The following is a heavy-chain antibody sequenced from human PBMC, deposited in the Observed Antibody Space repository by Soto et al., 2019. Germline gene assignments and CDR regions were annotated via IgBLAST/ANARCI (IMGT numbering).Heavy chain of an antibody. CDR3: AAPREGSSGYLDY. Sequence: GGSLRLSCAASGFTFSSYGMHWVRQAPGKGLEWVAVISYDGSNKYYADSVKGRFTISRDNSKNTLYLQMNSLRAEDTAVYYCAAPREGSSGYLDYWGQGTLVTVSS. CDR2: ISYDGSNK. J-gene: IGHJ4*02. CDR1: GFTFSSYG. V-gene: IGHV3-30*03. D-gene: IGHD3-22*01.